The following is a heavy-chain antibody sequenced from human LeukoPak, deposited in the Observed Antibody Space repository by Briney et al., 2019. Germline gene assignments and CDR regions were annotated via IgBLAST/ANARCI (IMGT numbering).Heavy chain of an antibody. CDR1: GFTFGSYS. CDR3: ARDLAGIVVVVAATPAFDY. D-gene: IGHD2-15*01. Sequence: GGSLRLSCAASGFTFGSYSMNWVRQAPGKGLEWVSSISSSSSYIYYADSVKGRFTISRDNAKNSLYLQMNSLRAEDTAVYYCARDLAGIVVVVAATPAFDYWGQGTLVTVSA. CDR2: ISSSSSYI. J-gene: IGHJ4*02. V-gene: IGHV3-21*01.